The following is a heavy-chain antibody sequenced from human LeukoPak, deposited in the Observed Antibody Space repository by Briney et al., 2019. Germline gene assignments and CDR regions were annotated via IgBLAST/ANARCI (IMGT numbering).Heavy chain of an antibody. V-gene: IGHV3-48*01. D-gene: IGHD3-22*01. J-gene: IGHJ3*02. CDR2: ISSSSSTI. CDR3: ARDLVVITTFDAFDI. CDR1: GSTFSSYE. Sequence: GGSLRLSCAASGSTFSSYEMNWVRQAPGKGLEWVSYISSSSSTIYYADSVKGRFTISRDNAKNSLYLQMNSLRAEDTAVYYCARDLVVITTFDAFDIWGQGTMVTVSS.